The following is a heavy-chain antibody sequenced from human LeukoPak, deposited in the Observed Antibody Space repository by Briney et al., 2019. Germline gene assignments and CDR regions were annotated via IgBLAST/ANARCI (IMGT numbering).Heavy chain of an antibody. CDR1: GFYLGNHG. J-gene: IGHJ6*03. D-gene: IGHD2-8*01. CDR2: IYSDGVNK. CDR3: ARHRASVFEGYMDV. Sequence: GGSLRLSCAASGFYLGNHGMHWVRQVPGKGLEWVAIIYSDGVNKYCADSVKGRFTISRDTSKNTLFLEMESLTTEDTAVYYCARHRASVFEGYMDVWGKGATVSVSS. V-gene: IGHV3-33*01.